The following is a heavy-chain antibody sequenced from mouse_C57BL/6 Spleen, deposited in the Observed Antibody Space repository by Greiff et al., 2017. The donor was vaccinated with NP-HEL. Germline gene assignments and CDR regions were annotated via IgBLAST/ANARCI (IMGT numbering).Heavy chain of an antibody. Sequence: EVQGVESGGGLVKPGGSLKLSCAASGFTFSDYGMHWVRQAPEKGLEWVAYISSGSSTTYYADTVKGRFTISRDNAKNTLFLQMTSLRSEDTAMYYCARRYDYEGYAMDYWGQGTSVTVSS. D-gene: IGHD2-4*01. CDR1: GFTFSDYG. CDR2: ISSGSSTT. CDR3: ARRYDYEGYAMDY. J-gene: IGHJ4*01. V-gene: IGHV5-17*01.